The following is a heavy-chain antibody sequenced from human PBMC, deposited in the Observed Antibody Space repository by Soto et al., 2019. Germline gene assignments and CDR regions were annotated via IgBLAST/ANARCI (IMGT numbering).Heavy chain of an antibody. Sequence: QVQLQESGPGLVKPSETLSLTCTVSGGSISPYSWSWIRQPPGKGLEWIGYVYYSGNTTYNPSLESRVTISVDTSRNRFSLNLTSATAADTAVYYCARKGAAAAYAHYYMDVWGRGTAVTVSS. V-gene: IGHV4-59*01. CDR1: GGSISPYS. J-gene: IGHJ6*03. CDR3: ARKGAAAAYAHYYMDV. CDR2: VYYSGNT. D-gene: IGHD6-13*01.